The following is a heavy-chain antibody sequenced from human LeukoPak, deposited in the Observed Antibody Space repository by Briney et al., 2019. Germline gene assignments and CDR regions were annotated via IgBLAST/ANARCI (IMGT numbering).Heavy chain of an antibody. J-gene: IGHJ1*01. CDR2: IWYDGINK. Sequence: GGSLRLSCVASGFTFSSYGMHWVRQAPGRGLEWVAAIWYDGINKYYADSVKGRFTISRDTSKSTLYLQMTSLRAEDTAVYYCARDAPAFGFYSSSLGYWGQGTLVTVSS. CDR3: ARDAPAFGFYSSSLGY. CDR1: GFTFSSYG. V-gene: IGHV3-33*08. D-gene: IGHD6-6*01.